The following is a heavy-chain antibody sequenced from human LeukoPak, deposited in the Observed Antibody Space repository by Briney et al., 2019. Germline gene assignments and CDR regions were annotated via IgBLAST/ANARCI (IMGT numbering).Heavy chain of an antibody. Sequence: PGGSLRLSCAASGFTFSSYAMHWVRRAPGKGLEWVAVISYDGSNKYYADSVKGRFTISRDNSKNTLYLQMNSLRAEDTAVYYCAREKEGYSSGWYLDPYTIFDYWGQGTLVTVSS. CDR3: AREKEGYSSGWYLDPYTIFDY. CDR1: GFTFSSYA. V-gene: IGHV3-30-3*01. CDR2: ISYDGSNK. J-gene: IGHJ4*02. D-gene: IGHD6-19*01.